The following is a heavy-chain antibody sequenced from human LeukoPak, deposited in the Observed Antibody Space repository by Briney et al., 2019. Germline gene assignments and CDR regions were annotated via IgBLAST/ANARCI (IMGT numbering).Heavy chain of an antibody. D-gene: IGHD3-22*01. CDR2: IVVGSGNT. V-gene: IGHV1-58*02. CDR1: GFTFTSSA. Sequence: GASVKVSCKASGFTFTSSAMQWVRQARGQRLEWIGWIVVGSGNTNYAQKFQERVTITRDMSTGTAYMELSSLRSEDTAVYYCATSSGYYPYYFDYWGQGTLVTVSS. CDR3: ATSSGYYPYYFDY. J-gene: IGHJ4*02.